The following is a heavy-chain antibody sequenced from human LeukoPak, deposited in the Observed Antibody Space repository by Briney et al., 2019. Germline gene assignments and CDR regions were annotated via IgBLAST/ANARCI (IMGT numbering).Heavy chain of an antibody. Sequence: SETLSLTCTASGGSISSYYWSWIRQPPGKGLEWIGYINYSGSTNYNPSLKSRVTISVDTSKNQFSLKLSSVTAADTAVYYCARDRGGYYVDYWGQGTLVTVSS. CDR3: ARDRGGYYVDY. D-gene: IGHD1-26*01. CDR1: GGSISSYY. CDR2: INYSGST. V-gene: IGHV4-59*01. J-gene: IGHJ4*02.